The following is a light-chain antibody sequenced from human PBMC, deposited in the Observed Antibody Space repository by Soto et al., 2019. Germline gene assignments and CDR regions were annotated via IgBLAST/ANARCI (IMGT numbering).Light chain of an antibody. CDR1: QSVYSS. J-gene: IGKJ1*01. CDR2: GAS. CDR3: QQYNNWPPWT. Sequence: ETVMTQAPATLSVSRGERATLSCRASQSVYSSLAWYQQKPGQAPRLLIYGASTRATGIPARFSGSGSGTEFTLTISRLQSEDFAVYYCQQYNNWPPWTLGQGTKVDIK. V-gene: IGKV3-15*01.